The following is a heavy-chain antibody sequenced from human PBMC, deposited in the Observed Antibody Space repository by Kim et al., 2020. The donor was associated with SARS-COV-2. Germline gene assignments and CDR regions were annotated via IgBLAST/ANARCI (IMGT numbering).Heavy chain of an antibody. CDR3: ARDPSHYFGSGGMYYFDY. V-gene: IGHV7-4-1*02. CDR2: INTNTVNP. J-gene: IGHJ4*02. D-gene: IGHD3-10*01. Sequence: ASVKVSCKAAGYTFTKYVINWVRQAPGQGLEWMGLINTNTVNPTYGQGFTGRFVFSLDTSVSTAYLQITSLEADDTAVYYCARDPSHYFGSGGMYYFDYWGQGTLVTVSS. CDR1: GYTFTKYV.